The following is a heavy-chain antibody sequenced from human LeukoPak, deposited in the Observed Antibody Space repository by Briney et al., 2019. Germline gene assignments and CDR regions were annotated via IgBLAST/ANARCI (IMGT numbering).Heavy chain of an antibody. CDR2: IYSGGST. J-gene: IGHJ4*02. CDR1: GFTFSSNY. Sequence: GGSLRLSCAASGFTFSSNYMSWVRQAPGKGLEWVSVIYSGGSTYYADSVKGRFTISRDNGKNSLYLQMNSLRAEDTAVYYCARQRGDILTGYYIPRGFDYWGQGTLVTVSS. V-gene: IGHV3-66*04. D-gene: IGHD3-9*01. CDR3: ARQRGDILTGYYIPRGFDY.